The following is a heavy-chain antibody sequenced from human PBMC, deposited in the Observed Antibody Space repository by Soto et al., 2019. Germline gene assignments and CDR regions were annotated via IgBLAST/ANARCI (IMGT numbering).Heavy chain of an antibody. V-gene: IGHV5-51*01. Sequence: PGESLKISCKGSGYSFTSYWIGWVRQMPGKGLEWMGIIYPGNSDTRYSPSFQGQVTISADKSISTAYLQWSSLKASDAAMYYCARHQDILTGYYKAPFDYWGQGTLVTVSS. CDR2: IYPGNSDT. D-gene: IGHD3-9*01. CDR1: GYSFTSYW. CDR3: ARHQDILTGYYKAPFDY. J-gene: IGHJ4*02.